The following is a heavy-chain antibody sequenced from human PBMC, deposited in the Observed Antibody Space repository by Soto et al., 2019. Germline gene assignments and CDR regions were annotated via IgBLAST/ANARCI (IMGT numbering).Heavy chain of an antibody. CDR2: IYYTEGT. V-gene: IGHV4-39*01. D-gene: IGHD1-26*01. CDR1: GGSISSSNYY. CDR3: VSAAKWELLFDY. Sequence: NPSETLSLTCTVSGGSISSSNYYWAWIRQPPGKGLEWIGNIYYTEGTYYNPSLKSRVTISVDTSKNQVSLKLFSVTAADTAVYYCVSAAKWELLFDYWGQGALVTVSS. J-gene: IGHJ4*02.